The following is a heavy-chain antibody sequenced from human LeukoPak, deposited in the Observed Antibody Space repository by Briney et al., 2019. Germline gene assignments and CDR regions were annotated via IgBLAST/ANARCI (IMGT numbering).Heavy chain of an antibody. J-gene: IGHJ4*02. CDR3: SRESGAFCPFGY. CDR2: ISLSGQT. CDR1: GGSIRSTNW. D-gene: IGHD1-26*01. V-gene: IGHV4/OR15-8*02. Sequence: KTSETLSLTCGASGGSIRSTNWWSWVRQPPGQGLEWIGEISLSGQTNLNPSLNGRVTMSLDESRNQLSLKLTSVTAADTAIYYCSRESGAFCPFGYWGQGTLVIVPP.